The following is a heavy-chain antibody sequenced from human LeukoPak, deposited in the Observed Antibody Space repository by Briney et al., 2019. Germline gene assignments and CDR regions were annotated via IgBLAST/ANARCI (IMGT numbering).Heavy chain of an antibody. V-gene: IGHV3-30*18. Sequence: GRSLRLSCAASGFTFSSYGMHWVRQAPGKGLEWVAVISYDGSNKYYADSVKGRFTISRDNSKNTLYLQMNSLRAEDTAVYYYAKSRGRAVTGGYFDYWGQGTLVTVFS. J-gene: IGHJ4*02. CDR3: AKSRGRAVTGGYFDY. D-gene: IGHD2-21*02. CDR1: GFTFSSYG. CDR2: ISYDGSNK.